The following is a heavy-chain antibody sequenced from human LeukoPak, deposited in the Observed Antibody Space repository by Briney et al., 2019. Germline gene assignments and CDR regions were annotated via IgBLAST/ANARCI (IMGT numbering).Heavy chain of an antibody. D-gene: IGHD1-26*01. CDR1: GYNFSGHY. CDR3: ASPPLSSAMYYAH. J-gene: IGHJ4*02. V-gene: IGHV1-2*02. CDR2: IKPGNGDT. Sequence: VASVKVSCKASGYNFSGHYMHWVRQAPGQGLEWMGWIKPGNGDTKYAQNFQGRVTMTRDTSISTAYMELSSLRSDDTAVYYYASPPLSSAMYYAHWGQGTLVTVSS.